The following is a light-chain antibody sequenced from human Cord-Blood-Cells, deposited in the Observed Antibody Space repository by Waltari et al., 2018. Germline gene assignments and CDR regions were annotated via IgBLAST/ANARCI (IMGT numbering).Light chain of an antibody. CDR3: QQDGSSPRT. CDR2: GAS. J-gene: IGKJ1*01. V-gene: IGKV3-20*01. CDR1: QSVSSSY. Sequence: EIVLTQSPGTLSLSSGERATLSCRASQSVSSSYLAWYQQKPGQSPRLHIYGASSRATGIPDRFSGSGSGTDFTLTISRLEPEDFAVYYCQQDGSSPRTFGQGTKVEIK.